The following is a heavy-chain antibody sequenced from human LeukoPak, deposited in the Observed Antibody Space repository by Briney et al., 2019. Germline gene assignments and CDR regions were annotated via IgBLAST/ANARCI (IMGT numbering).Heavy chain of an antibody. Sequence: PGGSLRLSCAASGFTFSNYDIHWVRQAPGKGLEWVAFIRYDGSDKYYADSVKGRFTISRDNSKNTLDLQMNSLRPEDTAVYYCARGGVGADDYWGQGALVTVSS. D-gene: IGHD1-26*01. V-gene: IGHV3-30*02. J-gene: IGHJ4*02. CDR2: IRYDGSDK. CDR3: ARGGVGADDY. CDR1: GFTFSNYD.